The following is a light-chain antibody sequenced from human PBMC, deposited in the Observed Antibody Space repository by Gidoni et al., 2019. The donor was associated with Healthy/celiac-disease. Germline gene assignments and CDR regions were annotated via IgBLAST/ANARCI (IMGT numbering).Light chain of an antibody. Sequence: EIELIPAPATLCLSPGESATLSCRASQCVSSYLAWYQQKPGQDPKLLIYDASNRATGIPSRFSGSGSGTDFTLTISSLQPEDFAVYYCQQRSNSPWTFGQGTKVEIK. CDR3: QQRSNSPWT. CDR2: DAS. V-gene: IGKV3-11*01. CDR1: QCVSSY. J-gene: IGKJ1*01.